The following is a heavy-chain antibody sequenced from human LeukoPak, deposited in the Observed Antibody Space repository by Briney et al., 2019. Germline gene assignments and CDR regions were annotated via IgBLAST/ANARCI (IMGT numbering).Heavy chain of an antibody. Sequence: GRSLRLSCALSGFTPTSYATSWVRPAPGKGLEWVSAISGIGGSTYYADSVKGRFTISRDNSKNTPYLQMNSLLAEGPAVYYCAKESPIMYYYDSSGYFDYWGQGTLVTVSS. CDR2: ISGIGGST. V-gene: IGHV3-23*01. CDR1: GFTPTSYA. D-gene: IGHD3-22*01. J-gene: IGHJ4*02. CDR3: AKESPIMYYYDSSGYFDY.